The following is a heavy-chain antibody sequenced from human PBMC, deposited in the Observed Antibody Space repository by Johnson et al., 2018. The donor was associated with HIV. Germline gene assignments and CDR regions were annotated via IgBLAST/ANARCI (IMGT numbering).Heavy chain of an antibody. CDR2: MSYDGSKE. D-gene: IGHD3-10*01. Sequence: QVQLVESGGGVVQPGRSLRLSCAASGFSLSDYAIHWVRQAPVKGLEWVGVMSYDGSKENYADSVKGRFTISRDNSKNTVYLQMNTLRPEDTAVYYCARDRFGSGRPNAFDMWGQGTVVTVSS. CDR3: ARDRFGSGRPNAFDM. V-gene: IGHV3-30-3*01. J-gene: IGHJ3*02. CDR1: GFSLSDYA.